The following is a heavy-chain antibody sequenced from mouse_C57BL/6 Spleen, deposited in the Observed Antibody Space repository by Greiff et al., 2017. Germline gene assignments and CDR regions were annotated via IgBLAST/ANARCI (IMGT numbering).Heavy chain of an antibody. D-gene: IGHD1-1*01. J-gene: IGHJ1*03. CDR3: ALSTTVGDWYFDV. CDR2: IHPNSGST. Sequence: QVQLKQPGAELVKPGASVKLSCKASGYTFTSYWMHWVKQRPGQGLEWIGMIHPNSGSTNYNEKFKSKATLTVDKSSSTAYMQRSSLTSEDSAVYYCALSTTVGDWYFDVWGTGTTVTVSS. V-gene: IGHV1-64*01. CDR1: GYTFTSYW.